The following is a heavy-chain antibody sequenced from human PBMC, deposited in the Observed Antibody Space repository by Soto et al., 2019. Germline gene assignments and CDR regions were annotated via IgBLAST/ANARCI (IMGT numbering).Heavy chain of an antibody. Sequence: GGSLRLSCAASGFTFSSYSMNWVRQAPGKGLEWVSSISSSSSYIYYADSVKGRFTISRDNAKNSLYLQMNSLRAEDTAVYYCARVTDYYDNREAFDIWGQGTMVTVSS. CDR1: GFTFSSYS. D-gene: IGHD3-22*01. V-gene: IGHV3-21*01. CDR3: ARVTDYYDNREAFDI. CDR2: ISSSSSYI. J-gene: IGHJ3*02.